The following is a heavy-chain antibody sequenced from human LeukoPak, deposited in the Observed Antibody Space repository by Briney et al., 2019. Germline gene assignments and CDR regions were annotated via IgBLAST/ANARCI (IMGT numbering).Heavy chain of an antibody. V-gene: IGHV1-8*01. Sequence: ASVKLSCKASGYTFTSYDIHWGRQATGQGLEWMGWMNPNNGNTGDAQKFQGRVTMTRDPSISTAYMELSSLRSEDTGVYFCARALAGTAELDVWGKGTTVTVSS. CDR3: ARALAGTAELDV. D-gene: IGHD1-1*01. CDR2: MNPNNGNT. CDR1: GYTFTSYD. J-gene: IGHJ6*04.